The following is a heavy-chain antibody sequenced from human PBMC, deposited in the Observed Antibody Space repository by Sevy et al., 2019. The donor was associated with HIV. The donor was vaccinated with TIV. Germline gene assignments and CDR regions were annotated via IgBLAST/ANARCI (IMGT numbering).Heavy chain of an antibody. Sequence: GGSLRLSCAASGFTFSSYAMSWVRQAPGKGLEWVSGISGSGGSTYYADSVKGRFTISRDNSKNTLYLQMNSLRAEDTAVYYCAKDHGSTVTTPFDYWGQGTLVTVSS. CDR2: ISGSGGST. V-gene: IGHV3-23*01. CDR1: GFTFSSYA. J-gene: IGHJ4*02. CDR3: AKDHGSTVTTPFDY. D-gene: IGHD4-4*01.